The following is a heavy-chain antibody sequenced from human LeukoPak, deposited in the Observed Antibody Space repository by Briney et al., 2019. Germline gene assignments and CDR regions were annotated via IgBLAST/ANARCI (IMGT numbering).Heavy chain of an antibody. J-gene: IGHJ4*02. CDR1: GYTFTSYD. V-gene: IGHV1-8*01. Sequence: ASVKVSCKASGYTFTSYDINWVRQATGQGLEWMGWMNPNSGNTGYAQKFQGRVTMTEDTSTDTAYMELSSLRSEDTAVYYCATLRISSWYRYFDYWGQGTLVTVSS. CDR2: MNPNSGNT. D-gene: IGHD6-13*01. CDR3: ATLRISSWYRYFDY.